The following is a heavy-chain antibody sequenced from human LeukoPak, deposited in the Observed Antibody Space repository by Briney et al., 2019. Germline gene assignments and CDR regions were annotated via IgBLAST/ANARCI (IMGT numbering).Heavy chain of an antibody. V-gene: IGHV4-59*01. CDR2: IYYSGST. J-gene: IGHJ4*02. CDR1: GGSFSGYY. Sequence: SETLSLTCAVYGGSFSGYYWSWIRQPPGKGLEWIGYIYYSGSTNYNPSLKSRVTISVDTSKNQFSLKLSSVTAADTAVYYCARNGELYDYWGQGTLVTVSS. D-gene: IGHD3-10*01. CDR3: ARNGELYDY.